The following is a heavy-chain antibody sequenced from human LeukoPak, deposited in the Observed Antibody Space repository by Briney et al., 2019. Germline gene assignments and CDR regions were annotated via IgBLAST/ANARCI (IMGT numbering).Heavy chain of an antibody. Sequence: ASVKVSCKASGGTFSSYAISWVRQAPGQGLEWMGGIIPIFGTANYAQKFQGRVTITTDESTSTAYMELSSLRSEDTAVYYCARGRFLEWLLLYYYYYMDVWGKGTTVTVSS. CDR3: ARGRFLEWLLLYYYYYMDV. J-gene: IGHJ6*03. D-gene: IGHD3-3*01. V-gene: IGHV1-69*05. CDR2: IIPIFGTA. CDR1: GGTFSSYA.